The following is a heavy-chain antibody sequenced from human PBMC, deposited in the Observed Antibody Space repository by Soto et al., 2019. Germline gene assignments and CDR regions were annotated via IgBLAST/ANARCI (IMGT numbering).Heavy chain of an antibody. CDR2: IIPIFGTA. V-gene: IGHV1-69*13. CDR1: GGTFSSYA. Sequence: YSVQVSCKASGGTFSSYAISWVRQAPGQGLEWMGGIIPIFGTANYAQKFQGRVTITADESRSTAYMELSSLRSEDTAVYYCGRDRNVAVTGILYSYGMEGWGQGTTVTV. J-gene: IGHJ6*02. D-gene: IGHD2-21*02. CDR3: GRDRNVAVTGILYSYGMEG.